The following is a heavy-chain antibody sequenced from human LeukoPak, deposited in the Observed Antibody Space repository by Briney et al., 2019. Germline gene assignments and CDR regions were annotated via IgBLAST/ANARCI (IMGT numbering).Heavy chain of an antibody. CDR1: GFTISSYG. D-gene: IGHD6-19*01. V-gene: IGHV3-33*06. CDR3: AKDWLEY. Sequence: GGSLRLSCAASGFTISSYGMHWVRQAPGKGLEWVAVIWYDGSNKYYADSVKGRFTISRDNSKNTLYLQMNSLRADDTAVYYCAKDWLEYWGQGTLVTVSS. CDR2: IWYDGSNK. J-gene: IGHJ4*02.